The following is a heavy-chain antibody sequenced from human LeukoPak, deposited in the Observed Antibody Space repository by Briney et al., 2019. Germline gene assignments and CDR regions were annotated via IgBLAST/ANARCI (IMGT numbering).Heavy chain of an antibody. CDR3: AKGVWIGVAGYYFDY. D-gene: IGHD6-19*01. J-gene: IGHJ4*02. CDR1: GFTFSSYG. V-gene: IGHV3-30*18. Sequence: GGSLRLSCAASGFTFSSYGMHWVRQAPGKGLEWVAVISYDGSNKYYADSVKGRFTISRDNSKNTLYLQMNSLRAEDTAVYYWAKGVWIGVAGYYFDYWGQGPLVTVSS. CDR2: ISYDGSNK.